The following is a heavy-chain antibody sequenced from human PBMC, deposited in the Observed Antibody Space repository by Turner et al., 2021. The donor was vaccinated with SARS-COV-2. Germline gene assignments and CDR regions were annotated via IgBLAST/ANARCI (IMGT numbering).Heavy chain of an antibody. CDR3: ARLMDTAMDYYGMDV. CDR1: CGSISSSTYY. Sequence: HLHLQVSGPGLFMPSETLSLTCTVSCGSISSSTYYWGWIRQPPGKGLEWIGNIKNSGSTYKNPSIKRRVTISVDTSKKQISLKQSSVTAADTAVYYCARLMDTAMDYYGMDVGGQGTTDTVSS. V-gene: IGHV4-39*01. J-gene: IGHJ6*02. D-gene: IGHD5-18*01. CDR2: IKNSGST.